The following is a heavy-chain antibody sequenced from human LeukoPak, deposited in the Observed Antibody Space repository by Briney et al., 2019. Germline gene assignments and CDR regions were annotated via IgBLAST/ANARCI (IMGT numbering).Heavy chain of an antibody. CDR2: FDPEDGET. J-gene: IGHJ6*02. D-gene: IGHD4-23*01. V-gene: IGHV1-24*01. CDR1: GYTLTELS. CDR3: ATLVPVVTPRVATYYYGMDV. Sequence: ASVKVSCKVSGYTLTELSMHWVRQAPGKGLEWMGGFDPEDGETIYAQKFQGRVTMTEDTSTDTAYMELSSLRSEDTAVYHCATLVPVVTPRVATYYYGMDVWGQGTTVTVSS.